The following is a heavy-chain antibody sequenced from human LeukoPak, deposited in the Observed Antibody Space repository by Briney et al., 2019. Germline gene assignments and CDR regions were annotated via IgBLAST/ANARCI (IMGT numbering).Heavy chain of an antibody. V-gene: IGHV4-34*01. D-gene: IGHD4-17*01. J-gene: IGHJ4*02. CDR1: GGSFSGYY. Sequence: SETLSLTCAVYGGSFSGYYWSWIRQPPGKGLEWIGEINHSGSTNYNPSLKSRVTISVDTSKNQFSLKLSSVTAADTAVYYCARHGLRGFYYWGQGTLVTVSS. CDR2: INHSGST. CDR3: ARHGLRGFYY.